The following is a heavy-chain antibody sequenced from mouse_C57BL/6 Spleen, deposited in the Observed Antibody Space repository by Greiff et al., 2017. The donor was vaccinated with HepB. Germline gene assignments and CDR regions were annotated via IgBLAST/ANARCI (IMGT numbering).Heavy chain of an antibody. CDR3: ATEDYGSSYGFAY. CDR1: GYAFSSYW. V-gene: IGHV1-80*01. Sequence: VQLQQSGAELVKPGASVKISCKASGYAFSSYWMNWVKQRPGKGLEWIGQIYPGDGDTNYNGKFKGKATLTADKSSSTAYMQLSSLTSEDSAVYFCATEDYGSSYGFAYWGQGTLVTVSA. J-gene: IGHJ3*01. CDR2: IYPGDGDT. D-gene: IGHD1-1*01.